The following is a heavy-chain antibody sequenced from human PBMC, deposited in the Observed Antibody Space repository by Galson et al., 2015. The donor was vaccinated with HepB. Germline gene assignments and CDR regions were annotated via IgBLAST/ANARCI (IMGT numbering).Heavy chain of an antibody. Sequence: PALVKPTQTLTLTCTFSGLSLSNSGAGVGWIRQPPGKALEWLALIYWHDDERYSPSLKSRLTITKDTSKNQVVLTMTNMDPVDTATYYCAHSYYYDRSGSFQYWGLGTTVTVSS. D-gene: IGHD3-22*01. J-gene: IGHJ1*01. CDR3: AHSYYYDRSGSFQY. V-gene: IGHV2-5*01. CDR1: GLSLSNSGAG. CDR2: IYWHDDE.